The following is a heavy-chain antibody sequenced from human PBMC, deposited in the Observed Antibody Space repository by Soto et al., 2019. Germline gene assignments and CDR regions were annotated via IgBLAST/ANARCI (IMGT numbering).Heavy chain of an antibody. Sequence: ASVKVSCKASGFTFTSSAVQWVRQARGQRLEWIGWIVVGSGNTNYAQKFQERVTITRDMSTSTAYMELSSLRSEDTAVYYCAAWYYYDSSGYYRPGDHWGQGTLVTVSS. CDR3: AAWYYYDSSGYYRPGDH. J-gene: IGHJ4*02. CDR1: GFTFTSSA. V-gene: IGHV1-58*01. D-gene: IGHD3-22*01. CDR2: IVVGSGNT.